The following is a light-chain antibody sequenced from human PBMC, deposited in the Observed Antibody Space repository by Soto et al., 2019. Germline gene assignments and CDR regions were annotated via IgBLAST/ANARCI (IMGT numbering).Light chain of an antibody. CDR3: QQYANNPWT. J-gene: IGKJ1*01. V-gene: IGKV1-5*01. Sequence: DIQMTQSPSSLSASVGDRVTITCRASQGLDRWVAWYQQKPGKAPKSLIYDRSILEPGVPSRFSGSASGTEFTLTINSLQSDDFGISYCQQYANNPWTFGQGTKVDIK. CDR1: QGLDRW. CDR2: DRS.